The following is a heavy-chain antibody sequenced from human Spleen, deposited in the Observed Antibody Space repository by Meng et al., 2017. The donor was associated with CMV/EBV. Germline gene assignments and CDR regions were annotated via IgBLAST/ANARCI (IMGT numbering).Heavy chain of an antibody. CDR1: GVSISGFY. D-gene: IGHD1-26*01. Sequence: QWQLQGSGPGMVKPSETLSLTCTASGVSISGFYWSWIRQPAGKGLEWIGRIYISGDTNYNPSLKSRVTISKDTSKNQISLRLTSVTAADTAVYYCATGSGDFDHWGRGTLVTVSS. J-gene: IGHJ4*02. V-gene: IGHV4-4*07. CDR3: ATGSGDFDH. CDR2: IYISGDT.